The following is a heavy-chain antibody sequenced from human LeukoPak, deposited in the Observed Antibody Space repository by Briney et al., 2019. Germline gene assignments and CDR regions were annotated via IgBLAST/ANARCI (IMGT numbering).Heavy chain of an antibody. Sequence: SGTLSLTCAVSGDSISSSNWWSWVRQAPGKGLEWIGEIYHSGSTYYNPSLQSRVTIAVDTSKNQFSLKLSSVTAADTAVYFCARQIGYSYGYFDYWGQGTLVTVSS. J-gene: IGHJ4*02. D-gene: IGHD5-18*01. CDR1: GDSISSSNW. V-gene: IGHV4-4*02. CDR3: ARQIGYSYGYFDY. CDR2: IYHSGST.